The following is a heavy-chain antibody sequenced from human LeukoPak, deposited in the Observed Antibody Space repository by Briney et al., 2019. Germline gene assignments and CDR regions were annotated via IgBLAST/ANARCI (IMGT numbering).Heavy chain of an antibody. CDR1: GYTFTSYG. J-gene: IGHJ6*02. D-gene: IGHD2-15*01. CDR2: ISAYNGNT. CDR3: AREAPLLGYCSGGSCYGMDV. V-gene: IGHV1-18*01. Sequence: ASVKVSCKASGYTFTSYGISWVRQAPGQGLEWMGWISAYNGNTNYAQKLQGRVTMTTDTSTSTAYMELRSLRSDDTAVYYCAREAPLLGYCSGGSCYGMDVWGQGTTVTVSS.